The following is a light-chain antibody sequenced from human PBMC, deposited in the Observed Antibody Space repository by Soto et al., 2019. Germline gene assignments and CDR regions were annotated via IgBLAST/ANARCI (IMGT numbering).Light chain of an antibody. CDR2: GAY. CDR1: QSVSSSY. CDR3: QQYGSSLLFT. V-gene: IGKV3-20*01. Sequence: EIVLTQSPGTLSLSPGERATLSCRASQSVSSSYLAWYQQKPGQAPRLLIYGAYSRATGIPDRFSGSGSGTDFTLTISRLEPEAFAVYYCQQYGSSLLFTFGPGTKVDIK. J-gene: IGKJ3*01.